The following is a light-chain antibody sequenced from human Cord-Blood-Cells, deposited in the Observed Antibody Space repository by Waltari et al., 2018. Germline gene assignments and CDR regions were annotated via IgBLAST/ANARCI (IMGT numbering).Light chain of an antibody. Sequence: DIQMTQSPSSLSASVGDRVTITCRASQSISSYLNWYQQKPGKAPKLLIYAASSLQSGVPSRFNGSGSGTDFTLTISSLQPEDFATYYCQQSYSTPPTFGQWTKVEIK. CDR2: AAS. J-gene: IGKJ1*01. V-gene: IGKV1-39*01. CDR1: QSISSY. CDR3: QQSYSTPPT.